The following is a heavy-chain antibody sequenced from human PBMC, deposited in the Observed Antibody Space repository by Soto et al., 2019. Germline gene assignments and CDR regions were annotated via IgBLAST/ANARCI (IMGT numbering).Heavy chain of an antibody. CDR3: ASTYGS. J-gene: IGHJ5*02. CDR1: GFTFSSYA. D-gene: IGHD4-17*01. Sequence: ESGGGVVQPGRSLRLSCAASGFTFSSYAMHWVRQAPGKGLEWVAVISYDGSNKYYADSVKGRFTISRDNSKNTLYLQMNSLRAEDTAVYYCASTYGSWGQGTLVTVSS. CDR2: ISYDGSNK. V-gene: IGHV3-30-3*01.